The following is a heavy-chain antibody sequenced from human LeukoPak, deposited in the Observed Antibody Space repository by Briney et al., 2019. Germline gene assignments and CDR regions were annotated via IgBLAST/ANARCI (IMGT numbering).Heavy chain of an antibody. Sequence: SETLDLTCTVSGASISSYYWSWIRQPPGKGLEWIGYIDYSGSSNYNPSLKSRVTISVDTSKKQFSLKLSSVTAADTAVYYCARHYSGWPFDYWGQGALVTVSS. D-gene: IGHD6-19*01. CDR1: GASISSYY. J-gene: IGHJ4*02. CDR3: ARHYSGWPFDY. CDR2: IDYSGSS. V-gene: IGHV4-59*08.